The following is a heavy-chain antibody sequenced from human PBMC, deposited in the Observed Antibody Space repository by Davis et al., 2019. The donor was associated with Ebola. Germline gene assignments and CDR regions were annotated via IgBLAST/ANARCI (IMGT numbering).Heavy chain of an antibody. D-gene: IGHD3-22*01. Sequence: GSLRLSCTVSGGSISSYYWSWIRQPPGKGLEWIGYIYYSGSTNYNPSLKSRVTISVDTSKNQFSLKLSSVTAADTAVYYCARDRGDYYYDSSGYYAFFAFDIWGQGTMVTVSS. CDR2: IYYSGST. CDR3: ARDRGDYYYDSSGYYAFFAFDI. J-gene: IGHJ3*02. V-gene: IGHV4-59*12. CDR1: GGSISSYY.